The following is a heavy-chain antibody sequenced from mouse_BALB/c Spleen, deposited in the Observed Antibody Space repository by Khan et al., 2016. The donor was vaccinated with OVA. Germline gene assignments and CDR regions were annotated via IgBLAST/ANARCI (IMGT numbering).Heavy chain of an antibody. J-gene: IGHJ4*01. Sequence: EVQLQESGPGLVKPSQSLSLTCTVTGYSITSDYAWNWIRQFPGNKLEWMGYINYSGSANYNPALKSRISLTRDTSKNQFFLQLNSVTTADSATYYCAREGSRYNYAMDYWGQGTSVTVSS. CDR2: INYSGSA. CDR3: AREGSRYNYAMDY. V-gene: IGHV3-2*02. D-gene: IGHD1-1*01. CDR1: GYSITSDYA.